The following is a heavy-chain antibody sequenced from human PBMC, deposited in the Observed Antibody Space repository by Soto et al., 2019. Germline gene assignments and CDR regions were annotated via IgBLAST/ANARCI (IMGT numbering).Heavy chain of an antibody. J-gene: IGHJ6*02. Sequence: GGSLRLSCAACGFTFSDYYISWVRQAPGKGLEWVSGTRGSGGSPYFADSVRGRFTMSRDNSKNTLFLEMNSLRVEDTAVYYCAKGGYDYYHSLDVWGQGTTVTVSS. V-gene: IGHV3-23*01. CDR2: TRGSGGSP. CDR3: AKGGYDYYHSLDV. CDR1: GFTFSDYY.